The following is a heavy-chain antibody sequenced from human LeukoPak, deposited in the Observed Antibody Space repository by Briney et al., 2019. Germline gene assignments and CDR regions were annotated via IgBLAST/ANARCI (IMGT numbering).Heavy chain of an antibody. D-gene: IGHD3-3*01. CDR3: AKAGYDFWSGYFNWFDP. V-gene: IGHV3-23*01. Sequence: QPGGSLKLSCAGLGFTFSDYTMTWVRQTPEKGLQWVSGISGSGGSRYYAESVKGRFTISRDNSKNTLYLQMNSLRAEDTAVYYCAKAGYDFWSGYFNWFDPWGQGTLVTVSS. CDR2: ISGSGGSR. J-gene: IGHJ5*02. CDR1: GFTFSDYT.